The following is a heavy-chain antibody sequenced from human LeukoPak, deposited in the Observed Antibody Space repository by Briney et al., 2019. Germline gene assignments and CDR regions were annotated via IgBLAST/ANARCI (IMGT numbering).Heavy chain of an antibody. D-gene: IGHD3-10*01. J-gene: IGHJ1*01. CDR3: ARRGGLSYLGPGYFQH. Sequence: SETLSLTCAVYGESFTGYFWSWIRQPPGKGLEWIGEINHSGRTNYNPSLKSRVTISVDTSKNQFSLKLSSVTAADTAVYYCARRGGLSYLGPGYFQHWGQGTLVTVSS. CDR2: INHSGRT. V-gene: IGHV4-34*01. CDR1: GESFTGYF.